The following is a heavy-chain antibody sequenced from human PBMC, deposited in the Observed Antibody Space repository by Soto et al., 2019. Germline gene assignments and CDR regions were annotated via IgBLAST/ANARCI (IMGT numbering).Heavy chain of an antibody. CDR2: ISYDGNNK. CDR3: AVAAAAYTDYFDY. V-gene: IGHV3-30-3*01. CDR1: GFTFSTYA. D-gene: IGHD6-13*01. J-gene: IGHJ4*02. Sequence: PGGSLRLSCVASGFTFSTYAMHWVRQAPGKGLEWVAKISYDGNNKYYADSVKGRFTISRDTSKNTLFLQMSSLRFEDTAVYYCAVAAAAYTDYFDYWGQGTLVTVSS.